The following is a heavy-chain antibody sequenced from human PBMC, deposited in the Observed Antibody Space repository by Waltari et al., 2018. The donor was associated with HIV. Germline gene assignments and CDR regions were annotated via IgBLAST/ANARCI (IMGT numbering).Heavy chain of an antibody. Sequence: EVQLVQSGAEVKKPGESLRISCKGSGYSFTSYWISWVRQMPGKGLEWMGRIEPSDSYTNYSPTFQGHVTISADKSISTAYLQWSSLKASDTAMYYCARYCSGGSCYGGFDYWGQGTLVTVSS. D-gene: IGHD2-15*01. CDR1: GYSFTSYW. CDR3: ARYCSGGSCYGGFDY. J-gene: IGHJ4*02. V-gene: IGHV5-10-1*01. CDR2: IEPSDSYT.